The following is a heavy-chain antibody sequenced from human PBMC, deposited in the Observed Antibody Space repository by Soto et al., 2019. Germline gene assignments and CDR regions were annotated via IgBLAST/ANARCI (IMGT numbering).Heavy chain of an antibody. Sequence: PGGSLRLSCTASGFTFGDYPMTWLRQAPGKGLEWLGFINNKVYGGRTEYATSVKGRFSISRDDSKSIAYLQMNSLKFDDTAVYYCATSIRGYPYGFDYWGRGTLVTVAS. CDR1: GFTFGDYP. CDR3: ATSIRGYPYGFDY. CDR2: INNKVYGGRT. V-gene: IGHV3-49*03. J-gene: IGHJ4*02. D-gene: IGHD5-12*01.